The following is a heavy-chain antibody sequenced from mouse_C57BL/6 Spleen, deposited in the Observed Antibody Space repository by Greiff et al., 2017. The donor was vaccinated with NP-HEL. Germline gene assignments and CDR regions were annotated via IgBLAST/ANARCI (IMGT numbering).Heavy chain of an antibody. CDR1: GYTFTSYW. J-gene: IGHJ4*01. CDR2: IYPGNSDT. CDR3: TRSLYYYGSSYTAYYAMDY. D-gene: IGHD1-1*01. Sequence: EVQLQQSGTVLARPGASVKMSCKTSGYTFTSYWMHWVKQRPGQGLEWIGAIYPGNSDTSYNQKFKGKAKLTAVTSASTAYMELSSLTNEDSAVYYCTRSLYYYGSSYTAYYAMDYWGQGTSVTVSS. V-gene: IGHV1-5*01.